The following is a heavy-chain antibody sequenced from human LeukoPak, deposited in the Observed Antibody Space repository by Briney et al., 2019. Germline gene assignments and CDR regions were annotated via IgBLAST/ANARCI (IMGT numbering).Heavy chain of an antibody. Sequence: GGSLRLSCAASGFTFSSYGIHWVRQAPGKGLEWVAFIRYDGSNKYYAESVKGRFPISRDNSKNTVYLQMNSLRAEDTAVYFCAKPSGSYFTGWNYFDYWGQGTLVTVSS. D-gene: IGHD3-10*01. CDR1: GFTFSSYG. V-gene: IGHV3-30*02. CDR2: IRYDGSNK. CDR3: AKPSGSYFTGWNYFDY. J-gene: IGHJ4*02.